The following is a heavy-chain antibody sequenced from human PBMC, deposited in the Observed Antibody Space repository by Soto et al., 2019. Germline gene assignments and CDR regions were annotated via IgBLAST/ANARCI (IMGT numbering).Heavy chain of an antibody. CDR3: ARAEGYCSGGSCLIYYYYYYGMDV. V-gene: IGHV3-30-3*01. CDR2: ISYDGSNK. Sequence: GGSLRLPCAASGFNFSSYAMHWVRQAPGKGLEWVAVISYDGSNKYYADSVKGRFTISRDNSKNTLYPQMNSLRAENTAVYYCARAEGYCSGGSCLIYYYYYYGMDVWGQGTTVTVSS. CDR1: GFNFSSYA. J-gene: IGHJ6*02. D-gene: IGHD2-15*01.